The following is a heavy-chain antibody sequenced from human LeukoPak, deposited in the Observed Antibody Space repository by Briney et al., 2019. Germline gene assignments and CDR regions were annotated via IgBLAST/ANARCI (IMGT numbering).Heavy chain of an antibody. J-gene: IGHJ6*02. CDR3: ARGPDGGAYSSSWYGYYYYGMDV. CDR2: MSYDGSNK. Sequence: GGSLRLSCAASGFTFSSYAMYWVRQAPGKGLEWVALMSYDGSNKYYADSVKGRFTISRDNSKNTLYPQMNSLRAEDTAVYYCARGPDGGAYSSSWYGYYYYGMDVWGQGTMVTVSS. V-gene: IGHV3-30*14. D-gene: IGHD6-13*01. CDR1: GFTFSSYA.